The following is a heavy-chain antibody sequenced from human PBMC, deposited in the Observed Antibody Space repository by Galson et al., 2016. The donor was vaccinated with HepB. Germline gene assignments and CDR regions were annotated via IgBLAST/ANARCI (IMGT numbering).Heavy chain of an antibody. CDR1: GYTFTSYD. V-gene: IGHV1-69*06. Sequence: SVKVSCKASGYTFTSYDVNWVRQAPGQGLEWMGGIIPIFGTANCAQKFQGRVTITADKSTSTAYMELSSLRSENTAVYYCASPYYDFWSGYYPSYYYYGMDVWGQGTTVTVSS. D-gene: IGHD3-3*01. CDR2: IIPIFGTA. CDR3: ASPYYDFWSGYYPSYYYYGMDV. J-gene: IGHJ6*02.